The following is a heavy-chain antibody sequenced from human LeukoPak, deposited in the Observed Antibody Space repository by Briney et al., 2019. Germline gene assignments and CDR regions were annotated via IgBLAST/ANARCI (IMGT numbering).Heavy chain of an antibody. CDR1: SGPITSYY. CDR2: VYYSGST. V-gene: IGHV4-59*01. Sequence: QVQLQESGPRLVKPSDTPSLTCTASSGPITSYYWTWIRRPPGTDLEAIGYVYYSGSTNYNPSLKSRVTISIDTSKIQFSLRLSSVTAADTAVYYCARDLGYNYGIDYWGQGTLVTVSS. J-gene: IGHJ4*02. CDR3: ARDLGYNYGIDY. D-gene: IGHD5-18*01.